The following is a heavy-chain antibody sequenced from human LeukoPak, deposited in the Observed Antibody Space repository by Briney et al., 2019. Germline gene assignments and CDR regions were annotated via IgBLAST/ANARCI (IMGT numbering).Heavy chain of an antibody. D-gene: IGHD2-2*01. CDR1: GFTFSSYA. CDR2: ISYDGSNK. CDR3: ARGNIVVVPAAIHYYGMDV. Sequence: GGSLRLSCAASGFTFSSYAMHWVRQAPGKGLEWVAVISYDGSNKYYADSVKGRFTISRDNAKNSLYLQMNSLRAEDTAVYYCARGNIVVVPAAIHYYGMDVWGKGTTVTVSS. J-gene: IGHJ6*04. V-gene: IGHV3-30-3*01.